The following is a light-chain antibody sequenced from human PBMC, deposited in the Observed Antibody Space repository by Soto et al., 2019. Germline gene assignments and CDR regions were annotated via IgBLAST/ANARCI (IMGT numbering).Light chain of an antibody. Sequence: VVLTQSPLSLPVTPGEPASISCRSNQSLLHRNGYNYLDWYLQKPGQSPQLLIYLGSNRASGVPDKFSGSGSGTDFTLKISRVEAEDVGVYYCMQGLQTPQITFGQGTRLEIK. V-gene: IGKV2-28*01. J-gene: IGKJ5*01. CDR3: MQGLQTPQIT. CDR2: LGS. CDR1: QSLLHRNGYNY.